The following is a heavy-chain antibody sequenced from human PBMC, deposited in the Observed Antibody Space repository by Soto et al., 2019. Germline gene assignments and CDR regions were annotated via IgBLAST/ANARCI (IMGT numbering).Heavy chain of an antibody. D-gene: IGHD3-10*01. CDR3: AKVFYDSETNFRDVDV. Sequence: GGSLRLSCAASGFTFDSYAMSRFRQAPRKGLEWVSAISGSGGSTYYADSVKGRFTISRDNSQNTLHLQMNSLTAEDTAVYYCAKVFYDSETNFRDVDVWPQG. CDR1: GFTFDSYA. CDR2: ISGSGGST. V-gene: IGHV3-23*01. J-gene: IGHJ6*02.